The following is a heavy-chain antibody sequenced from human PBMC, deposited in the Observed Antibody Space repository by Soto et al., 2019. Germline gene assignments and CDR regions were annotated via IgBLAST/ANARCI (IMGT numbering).Heavy chain of an antibody. CDR3: AGGRFNAFGI. J-gene: IGHJ3*02. CDR2: TYYRSKWYN. D-gene: IGHD3-3*01. V-gene: IGHV6-1*01. Sequence: QVQLQQSGPGLVKPSQTLSLTCAISGASVSSNSVALNWIRQYPSRGLEWVGRTYYRSKWYNDYGVTVKGRITINPDTSKNQFSLQLNSVTPEDTAVYYCAGGRFNAFGIWGQGTMVTVSS. CDR1: GASVSSNSVA.